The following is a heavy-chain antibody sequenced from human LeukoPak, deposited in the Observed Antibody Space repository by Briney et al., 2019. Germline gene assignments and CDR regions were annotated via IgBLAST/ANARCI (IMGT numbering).Heavy chain of an antibody. D-gene: IGHD3-22*01. CDR2: IYTSGST. CDR1: GGSISSYY. Sequence: SETLSLTCTVSGGSISSYYWSWIRQPAGKGLEWIGRIYTSGSTNYNPSLKSRVTISVDTSKNQFSLKLSSVTAADTAVYYCARGHRYYYDSSVYYMDVWGKGTTVTVSS. V-gene: IGHV4-4*07. J-gene: IGHJ6*03. CDR3: ARGHRYYYDSSVYYMDV.